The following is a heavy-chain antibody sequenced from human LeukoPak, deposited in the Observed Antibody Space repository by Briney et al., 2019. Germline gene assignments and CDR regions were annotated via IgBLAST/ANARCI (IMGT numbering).Heavy chain of an antibody. CDR3: AKGPLRGTAAAIDY. CDR1: GFTFSSYA. D-gene: IGHD2-2*01. V-gene: IGHV3-30*18. CDR2: ISYDGRNI. J-gene: IGHJ4*02. Sequence: GGSLRLPCAASGFTFSSYAMSWVRQAPGKGLEWVAVISYDGRNIHYPDSVKGRFTISRDISTDTLWLQMDSLRTEDTAVYYCAKGPLRGTAAAIDYWGQGTLVTVSS.